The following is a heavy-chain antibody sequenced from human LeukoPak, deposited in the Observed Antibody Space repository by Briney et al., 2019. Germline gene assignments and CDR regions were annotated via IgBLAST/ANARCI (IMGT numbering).Heavy chain of an antibody. J-gene: IGHJ5*02. D-gene: IGHD3-10*01. CDR1: GGSFSGYY. CDR2: INHSGST. CDR3: ASRRGSVCWFDP. Sequence: SETLSLTCAVYGGSFSGYYWSWIRQPPGKGLERIGEINHSGSTNYNPSLKSRVTISVDTSKNQFSLKLSSVTAADTAVYYCASRRGSVCWFDPWGQGTLVTVSS. V-gene: IGHV4-34*01.